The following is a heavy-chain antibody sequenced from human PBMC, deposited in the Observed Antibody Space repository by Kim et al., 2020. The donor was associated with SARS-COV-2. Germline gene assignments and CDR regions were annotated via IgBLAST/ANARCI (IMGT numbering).Heavy chain of an antibody. V-gene: IGHV3-64*02. CDR3: ARRSGGDAYYYLEL. CDR1: GFTFNNSP. D-gene: IGHD3-10*01. J-gene: IGHJ2*01. CDR2: INSNGDST. Sequence: GGSLRLSCAASGFTFNNSPMHWVRQAPGKGLEYVSAINSNGDSTYYAGSVRGRFTISRDNSKNTLYLQMGSLRPDDMALYYCARRSGGDAYYYLELWGRGTLVTVSS.